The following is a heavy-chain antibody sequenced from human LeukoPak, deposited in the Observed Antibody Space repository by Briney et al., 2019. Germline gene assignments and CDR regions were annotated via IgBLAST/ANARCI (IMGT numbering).Heavy chain of an antibody. Sequence: PGRSLRLSCAASGFTFSSYGMHWVRQAPGKGLEWVAVISYDGSNKNYADSVKGRFTISRDNSKNTLYLQMNSLRAEDTAVYYCARDPNDGDFWSGYSYYFDYWGQGTLVTVSS. CDR2: ISYDGSNK. D-gene: IGHD3-3*01. CDR1: GFTFSSYG. V-gene: IGHV3-30*03. CDR3: ARDPNDGDFWSGYSYYFDY. J-gene: IGHJ4*02.